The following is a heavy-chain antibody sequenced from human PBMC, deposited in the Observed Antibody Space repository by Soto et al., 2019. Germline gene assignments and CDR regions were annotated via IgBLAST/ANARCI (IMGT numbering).Heavy chain of an antibody. CDR3: ARDSSCYQSFVGDVAYYYGMDV. CDR2: MNPNSGGT. D-gene: IGHD3-22*01. J-gene: IGHJ6*02. V-gene: IGHV1-2*04. CDR1: GYTITSYA. Sequence: VEVSSKDSGYTITSYASYWVRQATGKGLEWMGWMNPNSGGTNYAQKCQGWVTMTRDTSISTAYMELSRLRSDDTAVYYCARDSSCYQSFVGDVAYYYGMDVWGQGATVTVS.